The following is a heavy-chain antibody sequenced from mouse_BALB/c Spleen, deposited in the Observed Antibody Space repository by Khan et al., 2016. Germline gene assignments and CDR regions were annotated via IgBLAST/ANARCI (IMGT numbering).Heavy chain of an antibody. V-gene: IGHV14-3*02. D-gene: IGHD2-14*01. J-gene: IGHJ3*01. CDR3: ARGGYGWFAY. CDR2: IDPANGNT. Sequence: VQLKESGAELVKPGASVKLSCTASGFNIKDTYMHWVKQRPEQGLEWIGRIDPANGNTKYDPKFQDKATVTSETSSKTAYLQLSSLTSEDTAVYYCARGGYGWFAYWGQGTLVTVAA. CDR1: GFNIKDTY.